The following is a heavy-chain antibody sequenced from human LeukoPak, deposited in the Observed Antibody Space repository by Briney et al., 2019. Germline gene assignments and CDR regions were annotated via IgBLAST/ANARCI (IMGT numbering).Heavy chain of an antibody. CDR3: ARATIFGVVNHYYFDY. J-gene: IGHJ4*02. CDR2: IYHSGST. CDR1: GGSISSSSYY. Sequence: SETLSLTCTVSGGSISSSSYYWSWIRQPPGKGLEWIGYIYHSGSTYYNPSLKSRVTISVDRSKNQFSLKLSSATAADTAVYYCARATIFGVVNHYYFDYWGQGTLVTVSS. V-gene: IGHV4-30-2*01. D-gene: IGHD3-3*01.